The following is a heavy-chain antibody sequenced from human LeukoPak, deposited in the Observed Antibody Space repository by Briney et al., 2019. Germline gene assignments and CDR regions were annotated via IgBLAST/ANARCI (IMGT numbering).Heavy chain of an antibody. D-gene: IGHD6-19*01. CDR3: ARESAEDSSGWYYFDY. Sequence: SETLSLTCAVYGGSFSGYYWSWIRQPPGKGLEWIGEINHSGSTNCNPSLKSRVTISVDTSKNQFSLKLSSVTAADTAVYYCARESAEDSSGWYYFDYWGQGTLVTVSS. CDR1: GGSFSGYY. V-gene: IGHV4-34*01. CDR2: INHSGST. J-gene: IGHJ4*02.